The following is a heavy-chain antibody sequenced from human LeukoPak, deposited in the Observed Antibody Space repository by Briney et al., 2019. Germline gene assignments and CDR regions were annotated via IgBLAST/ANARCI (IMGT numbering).Heavy chain of an antibody. D-gene: IGHD4-17*01. CDR2: IYWNNDN. V-gene: IGHV2-5*01. J-gene: IGHJ4*02. Sequence: ESGPTLVNPTQTLTLTCTFSGFSLTTTGVGVGWIRQTPGKALEWLALIYWNNDNRYSPSLRSRLTIIKDTSKNLVVLIMANMNPAETATYHCAHYGAYRFTYYFDYWGQGTPVTVSS. CDR1: GFSLTTTGVG. CDR3: AHYGAYRFTYYFDY.